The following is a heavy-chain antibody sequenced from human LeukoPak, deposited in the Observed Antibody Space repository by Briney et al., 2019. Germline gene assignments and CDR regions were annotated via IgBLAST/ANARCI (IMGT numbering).Heavy chain of an antibody. CDR2: IKQDRSEK. J-gene: IGHJ4*02. CDR3: ARAQDILTGYFEYYFDY. CDR1: GFTFSNYW. V-gene: IGHV3-7*01. D-gene: IGHD3-9*01. Sequence: GGSLRLSCAASGFTFSNYWMSWVRQAPGKGLEGVANIKQDRSEKYYVDSVKGRFTISRDNAKNSLYLQMNSLRAEDTAVYYCARAQDILTGYFEYYFDYWGQGTLVTVSS.